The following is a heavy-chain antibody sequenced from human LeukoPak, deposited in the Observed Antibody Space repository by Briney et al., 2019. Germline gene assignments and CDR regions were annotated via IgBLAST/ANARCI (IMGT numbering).Heavy chain of an antibody. CDR1: GFTFSSYW. J-gene: IGHJ5*02. CDR3: AKPAINLNWFDP. CDR2: IKQDGSEK. D-gene: IGHD2-2*02. V-gene: IGHV3-7*01. Sequence: PGGSLRLSCAASGFTFSSYWMSWVRQAPGKGLEWVANIKQDGSEKYYVDSVKGRFTISRDNSKNTLYLQMNSLRAEDTAVYYCAKPAINLNWFDPWGQGTLVTVSS.